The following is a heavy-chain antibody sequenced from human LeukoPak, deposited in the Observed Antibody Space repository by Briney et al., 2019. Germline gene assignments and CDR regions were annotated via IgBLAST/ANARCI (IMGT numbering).Heavy chain of an antibody. CDR2: ISGSGGST. J-gene: IGHJ4*02. CDR1: GFTFSSYA. D-gene: IGHD3-22*01. Sequence: QSGGSLRLSCAASGFTFSSYAMSWVRQAPGKGLEWVSAISGSGGSTYYADSVKGRFTISRDNYKNTLYLQMNSLRAEDTAVYYCAKDHFHRYYYDSSGYYPFDYWGQGTLVTVSS. V-gene: IGHV3-23*01. CDR3: AKDHFHRYYYDSSGYYPFDY.